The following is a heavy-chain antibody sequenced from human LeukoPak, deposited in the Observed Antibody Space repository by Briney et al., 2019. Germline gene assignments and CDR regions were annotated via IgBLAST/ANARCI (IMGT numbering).Heavy chain of an antibody. V-gene: IGHV4-4*02. CDR1: GGSISNSNW. D-gene: IGHD5-18*01. J-gene: IGHJ4*02. CDR3: ARGQGSYGDY. Sequence: SETLSLTCAVSGGSISNSNWRNWVRQPPGKGLEWIGEIYHSGSTNYNPSLRSRVTISVDRSKNQFALKLTSVTAADTAVYYCARGQGSYGDYWGQGTLVIVSS. CDR2: IYHSGST.